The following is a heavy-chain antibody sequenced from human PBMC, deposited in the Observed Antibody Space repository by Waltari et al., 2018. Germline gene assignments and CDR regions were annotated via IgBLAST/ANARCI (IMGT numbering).Heavy chain of an antibody. D-gene: IGHD3-22*01. CDR3: ARGDSSGYYSNYFDY. CDR1: GGSISSYS. V-gene: IGHV4-59*01. Sequence: QVQLQESGSGLVKPSETLSLTCTVSGGSISSYSWSWIRQPPGKGLEWIGYIYYSGSTNYNPSLKSRVTISVDTSKNQFSLKLSSVTAADTAVYYCARGDSSGYYSNYFDYWGQGTLVTVSS. J-gene: IGHJ4*02. CDR2: IYYSGST.